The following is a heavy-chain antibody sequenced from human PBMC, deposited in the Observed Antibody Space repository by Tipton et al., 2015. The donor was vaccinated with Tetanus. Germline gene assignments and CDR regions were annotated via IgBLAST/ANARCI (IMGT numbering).Heavy chain of an antibody. Sequence: SLRLSCAASGFTFSSYWMHWVRQAPGKGLVWVSRINSDGTSTSYADSVKGRFTISRDNAKNTLYLQMDSLRVEDTAVYHCTRVVRSSFDPSRYYRATDHRGQGTLVTV. V-gene: IGHV3-74*01. CDR2: INSDGTST. D-gene: IGHD3-22*01. CDR3: TRVVRSSFDPSRYYRATDH. J-gene: IGHJ4*02. CDR1: GFTFSSYW.